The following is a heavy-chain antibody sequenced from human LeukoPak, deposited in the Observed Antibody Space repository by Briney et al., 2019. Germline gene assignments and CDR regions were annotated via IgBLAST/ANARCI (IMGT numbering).Heavy chain of an antibody. CDR3: VRPYGDNYYGMDV. D-gene: IGHD4-17*01. CDR1: GGSISSSSYY. J-gene: IGHJ6*02. V-gene: IGHV4-39*01. CDR2: IYYSGST. Sequence: SETLSLTCTVSGGSISSSSYYWGWIRQPPGKGLEWIGSIYYSGSTYYNPSLKSRVTISVDTSKNQFSLKLSSVTAADTAVYYCVRPYGDNYYGMDVSGQGTTVTVSS.